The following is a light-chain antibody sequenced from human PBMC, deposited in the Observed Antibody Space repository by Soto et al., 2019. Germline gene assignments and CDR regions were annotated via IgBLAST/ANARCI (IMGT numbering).Light chain of an antibody. J-gene: IGKJ5*01. CDR2: CAS. CDR1: QSVSSNS. Sequence: EIVLTQSPGTLSLSPGERATLSCRASQSVSSNSLVWYQQKPGQAPRLLIYCASSRATDIQDRFSGGGSGTDVTLTISRLEPEDFAIDYCQQYGRSPPITFGQGTRLEIK. V-gene: IGKV3-20*01. CDR3: QQYGRSPPIT.